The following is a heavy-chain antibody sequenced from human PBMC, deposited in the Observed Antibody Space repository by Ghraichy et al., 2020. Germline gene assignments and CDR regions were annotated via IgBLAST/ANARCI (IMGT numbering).Heavy chain of an antibody. J-gene: IGHJ6*02. CDR2: IASRGRTI. V-gene: IGHV3-48*02. Sequence: LSLTCVGSGFPFSSYSMNWVRQSPGKGLEWVSSIASRGRTIFYADSVKGRFTISRDNAQNSLYLQMNSLRDEDTAVYYCARVSTVVRFYYSAGMDVWGQGTTVTVSS. D-gene: IGHD4-23*01. CDR1: GFPFSSYS. CDR3: ARVSTVVRFYYSAGMDV.